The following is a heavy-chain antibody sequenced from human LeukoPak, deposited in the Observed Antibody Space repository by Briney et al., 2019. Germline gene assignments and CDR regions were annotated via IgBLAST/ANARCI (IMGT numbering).Heavy chain of an antibody. D-gene: IGHD2-21*02. J-gene: IGHJ4*02. CDR3: ATTYCGGDCNFDY. CDR1: GYSLRSGYY. V-gene: IGHV4-38-2*02. Sequence: KPAETLSITCTVSGYSLRSGYYWGWIRQPPGKGLEWIGAIFHSGDTFYTPSLKSRVTISVDTSKNQISLRLNSVTAADTAVYYCATTYCGGDCNFDYWGQGSLVIVSS. CDR2: IFHSGDT.